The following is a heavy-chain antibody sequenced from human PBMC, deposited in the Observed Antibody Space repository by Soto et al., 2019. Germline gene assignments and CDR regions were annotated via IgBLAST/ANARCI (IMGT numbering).Heavy chain of an antibody. V-gene: IGHV3-15*07. Sequence: GGSLRLSCAASGFTFSNAWMNWVRQAPGKGLEWVGRIKSKTDGGTTDYPARVKGRFTISRDDSKITLYLQMYSLKTEDTAVYYCTTYYYDSSDIYYYYYGMDVWGQGTTVTVSS. CDR3: TTYYYDSSDIYYYYYGMDV. D-gene: IGHD3-22*01. J-gene: IGHJ6*02. CDR1: GFTFSNAW. CDR2: IKSKTDGGTT.